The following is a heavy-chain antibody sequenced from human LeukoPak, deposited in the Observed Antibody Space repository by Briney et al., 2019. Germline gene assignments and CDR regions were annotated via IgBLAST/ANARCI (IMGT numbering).Heavy chain of an antibody. CDR2: ISYDGSNK. V-gene: IGHV3-30*01. Sequence: SGGSLRLSCAASGFTFSSYAMHWVRQAPGKGLEWVAVISYDGSNKYYADSVKGRFTISRDNSKNTLYLQMNSLRAEDTAVYYCARGGGRWLQLGYFDYWGQGTLVTVSS. D-gene: IGHD5-24*01. J-gene: IGHJ4*02. CDR3: ARGGGRWLQLGYFDY. CDR1: GFTFSSYA.